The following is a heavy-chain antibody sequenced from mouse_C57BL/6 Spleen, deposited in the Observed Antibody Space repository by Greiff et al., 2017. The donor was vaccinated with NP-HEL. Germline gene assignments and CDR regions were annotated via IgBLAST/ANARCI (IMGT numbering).Heavy chain of an antibody. V-gene: IGHV1-15*01. J-gene: IGHJ3*01. CDR3: TRAWGNYGSAWFAY. CDR1: GYTFTDYE. Sequence: QVQLQQSGAELVRPGASVTLSCKASGYTFTDYEMHWVKQTPVHGLEWIGAIDPETGGTAYNQKFKGKAILTADKSSSTAYMELRSLTSEDSAVYYCTRAWGNYGSAWFAYWGQGTLVTVSA. D-gene: IGHD2-1*01. CDR2: IDPETGGT.